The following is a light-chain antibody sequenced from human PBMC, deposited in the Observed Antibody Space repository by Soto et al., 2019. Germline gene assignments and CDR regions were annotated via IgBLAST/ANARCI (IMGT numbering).Light chain of an antibody. CDR3: QQYGSSPPVT. V-gene: IGKV3-20*01. CDR2: AAS. Sequence: TVLTQSPGTLSLSPGERATLSCRASQNVSSNLLVWYQQHPGQAPRLLIYAASSRATGIPDRFSGSGSGTDFTLTIRGLEPDDFAVYYCQQYGSSPPVTFGQGTKVEIK. J-gene: IGKJ1*01. CDR1: QNVSSNL.